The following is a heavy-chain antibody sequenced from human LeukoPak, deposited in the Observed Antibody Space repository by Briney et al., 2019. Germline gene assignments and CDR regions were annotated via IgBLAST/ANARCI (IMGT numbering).Heavy chain of an antibody. CDR1: GFTVSSNY. CDR3: ARASNLYYYDSSGGYFQH. J-gene: IGHJ1*01. V-gene: IGHV3-53*01. D-gene: IGHD3-22*01. Sequence: PGGSLRLSCAASGFTVSSNYMSWVRQAPGKGLEWVSVIYSGGSTYYADSVKGRFTISRDNSKNTLYLQMNSLRAEDTAVYYCARASNLYYYDSSGGYFQHWGQGTLVTVSS. CDR2: IYSGGST.